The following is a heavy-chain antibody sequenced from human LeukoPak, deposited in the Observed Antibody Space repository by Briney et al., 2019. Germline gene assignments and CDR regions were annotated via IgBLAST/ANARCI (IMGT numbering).Heavy chain of an antibody. CDR3: AKDIGIGYYYDSSGYYNHYYYGMDV. CDR2: ISSSSSTI. CDR1: GFTFSSYS. J-gene: IGHJ6*02. D-gene: IGHD3-22*01. Sequence: GGSLRLSCAASGFTFSSYSMNWVRQAPGKGLEWVSYISSSSSTIYYADSVKGRFTISRDNAKNSLYLQMNSLRAEDTALYYCAKDIGIGYYYDSSGYYNHYYYGMDVWGQGTTVTVSS. V-gene: IGHV3-48*04.